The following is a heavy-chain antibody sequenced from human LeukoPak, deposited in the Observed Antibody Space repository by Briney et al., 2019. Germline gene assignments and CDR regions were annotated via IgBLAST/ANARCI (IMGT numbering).Heavy chain of an antibody. J-gene: IGHJ4*02. Sequence: GGSLRLSCLGSGFGFSNYWMTWLRQAPGEGLEWVANIKEDGSVIYYEDSVKGRFTISRDNAKNSVYLQMNSLRVEDTALYYCATGRWFGEFAGSAFEDWGQGTLVTVSS. D-gene: IGHD3-10*01. V-gene: IGHV3-7*01. CDR2: IKEDGSVI. CDR1: GFGFSNYW. CDR3: ATGRWFGEFAGSAFED.